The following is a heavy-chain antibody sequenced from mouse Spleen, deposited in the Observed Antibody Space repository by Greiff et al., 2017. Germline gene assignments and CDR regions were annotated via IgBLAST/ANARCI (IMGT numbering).Heavy chain of an antibody. Sequence: VQLQQSGPELVKPGASVKMSCKASGYTFTDYNMHWVKQSHGKSLEWIGYINPNNGGTSYNQKFKGKATLTVNKSSSTAYMELRSLTSEDSAVYYCASHGYYNWYFDVWGAGTTVTVSS. J-gene: IGHJ1*01. V-gene: IGHV1-22*01. D-gene: IGHD2-3*01. CDR3: ASHGYYNWYFDV. CDR1: GYTFTDYN. CDR2: INPNNGGT.